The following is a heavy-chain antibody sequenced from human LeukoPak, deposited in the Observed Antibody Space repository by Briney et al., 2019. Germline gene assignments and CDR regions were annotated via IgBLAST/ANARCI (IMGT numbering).Heavy chain of an antibody. Sequence: SVKVSCKASGGTFSSYAISWVRQAPGQGLEWMGGIIPIFGTTNYAQNLQGRVTMTTDTSTSTVYMELRSLRFDDTAVYYCARGSPPRRNYDSRGYYSYYFDYWGQGTLVTVSS. D-gene: IGHD3-22*01. CDR1: GGTFSSYA. CDR2: IIPIFGTT. CDR3: ARGSPPRRNYDSRGYYSYYFDY. V-gene: IGHV1-69*05. J-gene: IGHJ4*02.